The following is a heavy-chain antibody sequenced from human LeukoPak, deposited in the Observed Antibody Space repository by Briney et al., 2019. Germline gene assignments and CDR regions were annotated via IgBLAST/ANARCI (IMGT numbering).Heavy chain of an antibody. CDR3: ARDTLGIFGVGPQNYFDY. CDR2: IWYDGSNK. Sequence: GGSLRLSCAASGFTFSSYGMHWVRQAPGKGLEWVAVIWYDGSNKYYVDSVKGRFTISRDNSKNTLYLQMNSLRAEDTAVYYCARDTLGIFGVGPQNYFDYWGQGTLVTVSS. D-gene: IGHD3-3*01. J-gene: IGHJ4*02. CDR1: GFTFSSYG. V-gene: IGHV3-33*01.